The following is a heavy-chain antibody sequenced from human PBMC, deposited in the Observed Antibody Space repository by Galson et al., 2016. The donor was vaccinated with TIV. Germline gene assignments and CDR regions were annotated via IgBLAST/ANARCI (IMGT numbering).Heavy chain of an antibody. CDR2: IYYSGST. J-gene: IGHJ2*01. Sequence: SETLSLTCTVSGGSISSYYWSWIRQPPGKGLEWIGYIYYSGSTNYNPSLKSRVTISVDTSKNQFSLKLSSVTAADTAVYYCARDFTDSSGYYHTHWYFDLWGRRTLVTVSS. CDR1: GGSISSYY. CDR3: ARDFTDSSGYYHTHWYFDL. D-gene: IGHD3-22*01. V-gene: IGHV4-59*01.